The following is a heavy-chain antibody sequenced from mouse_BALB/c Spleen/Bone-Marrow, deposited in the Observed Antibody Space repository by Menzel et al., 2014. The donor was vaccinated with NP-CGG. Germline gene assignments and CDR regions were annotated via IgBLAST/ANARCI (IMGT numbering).Heavy chain of an antibody. D-gene: IGHD1-1*01. CDR3: ARHSSYAWYFDY. CDR2: IHPNSGNT. CDR1: GYTFTSSW. Sequence: QVQLQQPGSVLVRPGASVKLSCKASGYTFTSSWIHWAKLSPGQGLEWIGEIHPNSGNTNYNEKFKGKATLTVDTSSSTAYVDLNSLTSEDSAFDYCARHSSYAWYFDYWGQGTTLTVSS. V-gene: IGHV1S130*01. J-gene: IGHJ2*01.